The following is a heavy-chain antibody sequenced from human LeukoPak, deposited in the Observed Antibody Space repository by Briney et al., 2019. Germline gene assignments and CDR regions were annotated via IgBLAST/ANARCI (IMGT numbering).Heavy chain of an antibody. V-gene: IGHV3-13*01. D-gene: IGHD6-19*01. CDR3: VRGGIQVSGIDEIDY. Sequence: GGSLRLSCAASGFTFRSHDMHWVRQVTGKGLEWVSAVGISGDTYYAGSVKGRFTISRENAKNSLYLQMNSLTAGGTAVYYCVRGGIQVSGIDEIDYWGQGTLVTVSS. CDR1: GFTFRSHD. J-gene: IGHJ4*02. CDR2: VGISGDT.